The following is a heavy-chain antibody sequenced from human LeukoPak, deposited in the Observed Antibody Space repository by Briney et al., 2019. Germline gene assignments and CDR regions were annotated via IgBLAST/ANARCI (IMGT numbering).Heavy chain of an antibody. Sequence: ASVKVSCKASGNTFTSYYMHWVRQAPGQGLEWMGIINPSGGSTSYAQKFQGRVTMTRDTSTSTVYMELSSLRSEDTAMYYCARDGGGILTGFESRWFDPWGQGTLVTVSS. J-gene: IGHJ5*02. CDR1: GNTFTSYY. D-gene: IGHD3-9*01. V-gene: IGHV1-46*01. CDR2: INPSGGST. CDR3: ARDGGGILTGFESRWFDP.